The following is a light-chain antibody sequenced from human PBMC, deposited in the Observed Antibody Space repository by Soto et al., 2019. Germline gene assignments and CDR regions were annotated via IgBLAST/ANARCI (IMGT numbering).Light chain of an antibody. CDR3: QQRSDWPST. Sequence: EIVLTQSPATLSLSPGDRATLSCRASQSVRSYLGWYQQRPGQAPRLLIYDASNRATGIPARFSGSGSGTDFTLTISSLEPVDFAVYYCQQRSDWPSTFGGGTKVEIK. CDR1: QSVRSY. CDR2: DAS. V-gene: IGKV3-11*01. J-gene: IGKJ4*01.